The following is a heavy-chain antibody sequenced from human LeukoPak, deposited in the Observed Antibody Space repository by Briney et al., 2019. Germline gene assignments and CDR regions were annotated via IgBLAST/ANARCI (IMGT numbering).Heavy chain of an antibody. D-gene: IGHD3-10*01. Sequence: SETLSLTCAVYGGSFSGYYWSWIRQPPGKGLEWIGEINHSGSTNYNPSLKGRVTISVDTSKNQFSLKLSSVTAADTAVYYCARLIRQYYYGSGTDYWGQGTLVTVSS. CDR2: INHSGST. V-gene: IGHV4-34*01. CDR1: GGSFSGYY. J-gene: IGHJ4*02. CDR3: ARLIRQYYYGSGTDY.